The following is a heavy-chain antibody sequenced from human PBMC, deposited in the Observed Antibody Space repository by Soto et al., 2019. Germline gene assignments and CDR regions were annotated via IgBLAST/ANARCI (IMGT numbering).Heavy chain of an antibody. J-gene: IGHJ5*02. CDR1: GYTFTSYD. CDR2: MNPNSGNT. D-gene: IGHD2-2*01. CDR3: TRTSTYCISTSCYSGTWFDP. Sequence: ASVKVSCKASGYTFTSYDINWVRQATGQGLEWMGWMNPNSGNTGYAQKFQGRVTMTRNTSISTAYMELSSLRSEDTAVYYCTRTSTYCISTSCYSGTWFDPWGQGTLVTVSS. V-gene: IGHV1-8*01.